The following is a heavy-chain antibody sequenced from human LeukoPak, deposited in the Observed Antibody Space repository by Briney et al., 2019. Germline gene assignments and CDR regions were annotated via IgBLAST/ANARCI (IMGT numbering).Heavy chain of an antibody. D-gene: IGHD4-17*01. Sequence: SETLSLTCTVSGGSISSSSYYWGWIRRPPGRGLEWIVSICYRGSTYYNPSLKSRVTISVDTSKNQFSLRLSSVTAAHTAVYYCARGHGDYFAEYFQHWGQGSLVTVSS. CDR2: ICYRGST. CDR1: GGSISSSSYY. V-gene: IGHV4-39*01. J-gene: IGHJ1*01. CDR3: ARGHGDYFAEYFQH.